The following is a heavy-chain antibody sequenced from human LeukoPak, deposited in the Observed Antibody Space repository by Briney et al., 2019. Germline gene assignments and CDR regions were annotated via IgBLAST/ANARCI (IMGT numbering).Heavy chain of an antibody. CDR1: GYTFTGYY. V-gene: IGHV1-2*02. CDR2: INPNSGGT. Sequence: ASVKVSCKASGYTFTGYYMHWVRQAPGQGLEWMGWINPNSGGTNYAQKFQGRVTMTRDTSTSTAYMELSRLRSDDTAVYYCARDFSSSWTPYYYYMDVWGKGTTVTVSS. CDR3: ARDFSSSWTPYYYYMDV. D-gene: IGHD6-13*01. J-gene: IGHJ6*03.